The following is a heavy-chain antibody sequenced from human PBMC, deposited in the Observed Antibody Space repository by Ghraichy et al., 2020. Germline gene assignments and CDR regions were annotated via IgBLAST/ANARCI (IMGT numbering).Heavy chain of an antibody. CDR3: ARRLLIRGIIQGEFNP. J-gene: IGHJ5*02. V-gene: IGHV2-5*02. CDR2: IYWDHVK. D-gene: IGHD3-16*01. Sequence: SGPTLVKPTQTLTLTCTFFNFSLNTPGVGVGWVRQPPGKPLEWLALIYWDHVKHYSPSLRSRLTITGDTSRNQVVLTLADMAPADTGTYYCARRLLIRGIIQGEFNPWGPGTLVAVSS. CDR1: NFSLNTPGVG.